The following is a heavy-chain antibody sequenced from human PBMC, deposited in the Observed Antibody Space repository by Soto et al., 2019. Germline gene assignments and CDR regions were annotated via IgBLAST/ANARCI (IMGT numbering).Heavy chain of an antibody. J-gene: IGHJ4*02. CDR2: ITNDGSNK. CDR1: GFSFSTYG. D-gene: IGHD3-16*01. V-gene: IGHV3-30*18. Sequence: QVHLVESGGGVVQPGRSLRLSCAASGFSFSTYGMHWVRQAPGKGLEWVAFITNDGSNKYYADSVKGRFTISRDNSKNTLYWEMNSLVAEDTAVYYCSKAFGKSWAFVYWGQGTLVTVSS. CDR3: SKAFGKSWAFVY.